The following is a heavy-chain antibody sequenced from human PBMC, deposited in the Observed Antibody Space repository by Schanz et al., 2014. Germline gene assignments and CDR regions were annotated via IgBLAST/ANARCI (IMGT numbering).Heavy chain of an antibody. CDR1: GYTFTGYY. D-gene: IGHD1-26*01. CDR3: ARFNSGSHSPPYYYYGMDV. Sequence: QVQLLQSGAEVKKPGASVKVSCKASGYTFTGYYMHWVRQAPGQGLEWMGWISAYSGNSKYAQKLQGRVTMTTDTSTNTAYMELRSLTSDDTAVYYCARFNSGSHSPPYYYYGMDVWGQGTTVTVSS. CDR2: ISAYSGNS. J-gene: IGHJ6*02. V-gene: IGHV1-18*04.